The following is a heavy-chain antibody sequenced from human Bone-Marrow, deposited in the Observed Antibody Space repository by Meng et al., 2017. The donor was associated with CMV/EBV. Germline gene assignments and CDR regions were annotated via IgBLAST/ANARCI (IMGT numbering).Heavy chain of an antibody. Sequence: ASVKVSCKASGYTFSNYDIIWVRQASGQSLEWVGWMNPNRGNTAYAQKFQGRVTMTRDTSTSIAYMELSSLRSGDTAVYYCARGQVQCSTINCHDYRFSGMDVWGQGTTVTVSS. D-gene: IGHD2/OR15-2a*01. V-gene: IGHV1-8*01. CDR1: GYTFSNYD. CDR2: MNPNRGNT. CDR3: ARGQVQCSTINCHDYRFSGMDV. J-gene: IGHJ6*02.